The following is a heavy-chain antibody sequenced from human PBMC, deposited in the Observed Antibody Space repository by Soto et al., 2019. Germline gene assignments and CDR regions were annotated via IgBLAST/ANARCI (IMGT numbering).Heavy chain of an antibody. CDR2: ISGSGGST. J-gene: IGHJ5*02. D-gene: IGHD1-1*01. CDR3: AKDRTGINSVSWFDP. Sequence: EVQLLESGGGLVQPGGSLRLSCAASGFTFSGYAMSWVRQAPGKGLEWVSAISGSGGSTYYADSVKGRITISRDNSKNTLYLQMSSLRAEDTAVYYCAKDRTGINSVSWFDPWGQGTLVTVSS. CDR1: GFTFSGYA. V-gene: IGHV3-23*01.